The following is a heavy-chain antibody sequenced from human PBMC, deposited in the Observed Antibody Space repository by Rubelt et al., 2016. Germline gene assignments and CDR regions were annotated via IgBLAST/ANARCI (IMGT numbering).Heavy chain of an antibody. V-gene: IGHV3-23*01. CDR3: TWDDHFFYGMAV. Sequence: RLSCAASGFMFSNFSMNWVRQAPGKGLEWVSAISGSGGSTYYADSVKGRFTISRDNPKNTLYLQMNSLRAEDTAVYYCTWDDHFFYGMAVWGQGTTVTVSS. J-gene: IGHJ6*02. CDR2: ISGSGGST. CDR1: GFMFSNFS. D-gene: IGHD1-26*01.